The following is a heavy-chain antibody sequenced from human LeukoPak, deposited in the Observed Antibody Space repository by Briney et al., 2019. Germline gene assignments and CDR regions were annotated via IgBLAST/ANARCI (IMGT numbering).Heavy chain of an antibody. CDR2: IWNDGSNK. CDR1: GFTFNKFG. Sequence: GGSLRLSCAASGFTFNKFGMDWVRQAPGKGLEWVAVIWNDGSNKYYADSVKGRFTISRDNSKNTLYLQMNSLRAEDTAVYYCARGSYGIDYWGQGTLVTVSS. V-gene: IGHV3-33*07. CDR3: ARGSYGIDY. D-gene: IGHD6-6*01. J-gene: IGHJ4*02.